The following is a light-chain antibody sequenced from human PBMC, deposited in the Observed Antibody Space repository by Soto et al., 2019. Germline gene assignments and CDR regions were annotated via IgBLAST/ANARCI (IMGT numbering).Light chain of an antibody. CDR2: DAF. CDR3: QQRSNWPQVT. J-gene: IGKJ5*01. V-gene: IGKV3D-20*02. Sequence: IMLTQSPDTLSLSPGDRATLSCRASQSVSSSYLAWYQQKPGQAPRLLIYDAFNRATGIPARFSGSGSGTDFTLTISSLEPEDFAVYYCQQRSNWPQVTFGQGTRLEIK. CDR1: QSVSSSY.